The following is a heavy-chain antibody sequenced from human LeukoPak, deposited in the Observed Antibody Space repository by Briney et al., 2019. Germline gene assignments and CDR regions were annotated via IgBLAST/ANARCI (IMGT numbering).Heavy chain of an antibody. CDR1: GGSVSSYY. V-gene: IGHV4-59*02. Sequence: SETLSLTCTVSGGSVSSYYWSWIRRPPGRGLEWIAYLSHSGSSDSNPSLTSRVTTLVDTSKNQFSLKLTSVTAADTAVYYCARARYADAWYAFDIWGHGTMVTVSS. D-gene: IGHD2-2*01. CDR3: ARARYADAWYAFDI. J-gene: IGHJ3*02. CDR2: LSHSGSS.